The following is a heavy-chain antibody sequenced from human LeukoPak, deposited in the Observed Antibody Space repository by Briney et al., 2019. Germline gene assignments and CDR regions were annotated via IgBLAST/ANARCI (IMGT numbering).Heavy chain of an antibody. CDR1: GGTFSSYA. Sequence: ASVKVSCKASGGTFSSYAISWVRQAPGQGLEWMGGIIPIFATANYAQKFQGRVTITADKSTSTAYMELSSLRSEDTAVYYCARGWGYRAAAFDIWGQGTMVTVSS. CDR2: IIPIFATA. CDR3: ARGWGYRAAAFDI. J-gene: IGHJ3*02. D-gene: IGHD3-16*02. V-gene: IGHV1-69*06.